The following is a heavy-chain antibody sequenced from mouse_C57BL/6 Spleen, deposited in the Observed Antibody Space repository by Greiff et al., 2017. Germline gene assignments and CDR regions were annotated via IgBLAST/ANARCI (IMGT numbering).Heavy chain of an antibody. V-gene: IGHV1-18*01. Sequence: VQLQQSGPELVKPGASVKIPCKASGYTFTDYNMDWVKQSHGKSLEWIGDINPNNGGTIYNPKFKGQATLTVAKSSSTAYMELRSLTSEDTAVYYCARLEDYDGYYYAMDYWGQGTSVTVSS. J-gene: IGHJ4*01. D-gene: IGHD2-4*01. CDR3: ARLEDYDGYYYAMDY. CDR1: GYTFTDYN. CDR2: INPNNGGT.